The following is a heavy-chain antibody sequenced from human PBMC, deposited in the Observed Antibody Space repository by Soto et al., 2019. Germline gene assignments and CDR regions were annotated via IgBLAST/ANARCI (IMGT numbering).Heavy chain of an antibody. V-gene: IGHV1-18*04. D-gene: IGHD3-16*01. CDR3: ARDRVAGIWGDAFDI. CDR2: INPYNANT. CDR1: GYTFTGYY. J-gene: IGHJ3*02. Sequence: ASVKVSCKASGYTFTGYYMHWVRQAPGQGLEWMGWINPYNANTNYAQKLQGRVTMTTDTSTTTAYMDLRSLTSDDTAVYYCARDRVAGIWGDAFDIWGQGTVVTVSS.